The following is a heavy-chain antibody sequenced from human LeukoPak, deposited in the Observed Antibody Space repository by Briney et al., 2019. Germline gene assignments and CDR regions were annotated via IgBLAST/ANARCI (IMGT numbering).Heavy chain of an antibody. D-gene: IGHD3-9*01. Sequence: PSETLSLTCAVYGGSFSGYYWSWIRQPPGKGLEWIGEINHSGSTNYNPSLKSRVTISVDTSKNQFSLKLSSVTAAGTAVYYCARHPGIDCDILTGYHNHFDYWGQGTLVTVSS. CDR2: INHSGST. V-gene: IGHV4-34*01. CDR3: ARHPGIDCDILTGYHNHFDY. CDR1: GGSFSGYY. J-gene: IGHJ4*02.